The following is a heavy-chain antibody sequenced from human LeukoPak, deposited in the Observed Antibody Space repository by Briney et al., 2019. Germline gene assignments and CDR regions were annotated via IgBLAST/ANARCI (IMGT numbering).Heavy chain of an antibody. J-gene: IGHJ5*02. D-gene: IGHD3-10*01. CDR3: AKEITMVRGVKPNWFDP. V-gene: IGHV3-23*01. CDR1: GFTFSSYA. Sequence: GGSLRLSCAASGFTFSSYAMSWVRQAPGKGLEWVPAISGSGGSTYYADSVKGRFTISRDNSKNTLYLRMNSLRAEDTAVYYCAKEITMVRGVKPNWFDPWGQGTLVTVSS. CDR2: ISGSGGST.